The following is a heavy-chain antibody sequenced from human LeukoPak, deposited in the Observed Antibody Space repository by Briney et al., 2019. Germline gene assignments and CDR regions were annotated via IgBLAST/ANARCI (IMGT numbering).Heavy chain of an antibody. V-gene: IGHV4-59*01. J-gene: IGHJ3*02. Sequence: PSETLSLTCTVSGGSISDYYWNWMRQPPGKGLEWIGYIYYSGRTNYNPSLKSRVSISVDTSKNQFSLKLSSETAADTAVYYCARDFRGSVDAFDIWGQGTMVAVSS. CDR3: ARDFRGSVDAFDI. CDR2: IYYSGRT. CDR1: GGSISDYY.